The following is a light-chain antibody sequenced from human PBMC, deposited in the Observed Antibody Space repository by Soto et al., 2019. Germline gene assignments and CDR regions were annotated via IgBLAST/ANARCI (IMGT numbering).Light chain of an antibody. CDR2: EVR. Sequence: QSALTQPASVSGSPGQSITISCTGTSSDVGGFNYVSWYQQHPGKTPKLLIYEVRLRPTGVSDRFSGSKSGNTASLTISGLQAEDEADYYCSSYAGSNNVVFGGGTKLTVL. CDR3: SSYAGSNNVV. V-gene: IGLV2-14*01. CDR1: SSDVGGFNY. J-gene: IGLJ2*01.